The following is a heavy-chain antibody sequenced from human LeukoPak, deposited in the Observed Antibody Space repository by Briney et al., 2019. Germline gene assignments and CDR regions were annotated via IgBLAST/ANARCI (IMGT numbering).Heavy chain of an antibody. D-gene: IGHD3-10*01. J-gene: IGHJ3*02. CDR3: ARRRKVGAGDAFDI. CDR1: GGSINNYY. CDR2: VYYSGST. V-gene: IGHV4-59*08. Sequence: SETLSLTCTVSGGSINNYYWNWIRQPPGKGLEWIGYVYYSGSTKYNPSLKSRVTISVDTPKDQFSLKLSSVTAADTAIYYCARRRKVGAGDAFDIWGQGTVVTVSS.